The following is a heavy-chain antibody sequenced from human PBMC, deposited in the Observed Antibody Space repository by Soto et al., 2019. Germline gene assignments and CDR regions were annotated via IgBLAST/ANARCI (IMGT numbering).Heavy chain of an antibody. V-gene: IGHV4-59*01. D-gene: IGHD3-3*01. J-gene: IGHJ6*02. Sequence: SETLSLTCTVSGGSISSYYWSWIRQPPGKGLEWIGYIYYSGSTNYNPSLKSRVTISVDTSKNQFSLKLSSVTAADTAVYYCARARGSITIFGVVPSEMDVWGQGTTVTVSS. CDR1: GGSISSYY. CDR2: IYYSGST. CDR3: ARARGSITIFGVVPSEMDV.